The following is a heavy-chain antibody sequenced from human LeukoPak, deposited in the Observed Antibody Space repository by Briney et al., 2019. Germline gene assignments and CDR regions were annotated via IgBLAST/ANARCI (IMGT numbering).Heavy chain of an antibody. D-gene: IGHD3-10*01. J-gene: IGHJ4*02. V-gene: IGHV7-4-1*02. CDR1: GYTFTTYA. CDR3: ARLPLLWFGDSSQGTDY. CDR2: INTNTGNP. Sequence: ASVKVSCKASGYTFTTYAINWVRQAPGQGLEWMGWINTNTGNPTYAQGFTGRFVFSLDTSVSTAYLQISSLRAEDTAVYYCARLPLLWFGDSSQGTDYWGQGTLVTVSS.